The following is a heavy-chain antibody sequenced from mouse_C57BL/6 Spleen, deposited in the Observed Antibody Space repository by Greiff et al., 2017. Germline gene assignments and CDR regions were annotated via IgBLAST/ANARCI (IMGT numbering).Heavy chain of an antibody. CDR3: ARIVDDGYYGAMDD. D-gene: IGHD2-3*01. CDR2: ISSGSSTI. CDR1: GFTFSDYG. Sequence: EVKLMESGGGLVKPGGSLKLSCAASGFTFSDYGMHWVRQAPEQGLEWVAYISSGSSTIDYADTVKGRFTISRDNAKNTLFLQMTSLRSEDTAMYYCARIVDDGYYGAMDDWGQGTSVTVSS. V-gene: IGHV5-17*01. J-gene: IGHJ4*01.